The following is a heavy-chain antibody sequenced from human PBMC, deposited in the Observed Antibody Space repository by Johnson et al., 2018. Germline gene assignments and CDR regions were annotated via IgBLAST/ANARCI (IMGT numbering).Heavy chain of an antibody. V-gene: IGHV3-30*18. CDR2: ISYDGSNK. CDR3: AKDWGWLQSPGYYYDLDV. D-gene: IGHD5-24*01. Sequence: VQLVESGGGVVQPGRSLRLSCAASGFTFSSYGMHWVRQAPGKGLEWVAVISYDGSNKYYADSVKGRFTISRDNSKNTLYLQMNSLRAEDTAVYYCAKDWGWLQSPGYYYDLDVWGKGTTVTVSS. CDR1: GFTFSSYG. J-gene: IGHJ6*03.